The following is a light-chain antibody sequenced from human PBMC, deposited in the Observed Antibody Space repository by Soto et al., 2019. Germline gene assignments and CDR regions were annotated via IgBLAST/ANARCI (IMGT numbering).Light chain of an antibody. Sequence: EIVLTQPPAILSVSPEETATLSCRASQSISRSLAWYQQKPGQAPRLLISDASTRATGIPARFSGSGSGTDFTLTISSLEPEDFAVYYCHQRQYWPPITFGQGTRLGIK. CDR1: QSISRS. J-gene: IGKJ5*01. CDR3: HQRQYWPPIT. V-gene: IGKV3-11*01. CDR2: DAS.